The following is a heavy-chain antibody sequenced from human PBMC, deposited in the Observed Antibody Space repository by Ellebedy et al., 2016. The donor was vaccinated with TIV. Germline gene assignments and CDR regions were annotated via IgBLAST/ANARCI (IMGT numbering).Heavy chain of an antibody. CDR2: IKSKTDGGKT. CDR1: GFTFSNAW. D-gene: IGHD6-19*01. CDR3: TTSSGWYKVFDY. Sequence: GGSLRLSCAASGFTFSNAWMSWVRQAPGKGLEWVGRIKSKTDGGKTDYAAPGKGRFTISRDDSKNTLYLQMNSLKTEDTAVYYCTTSSGWYKVFDYWGQGTLVTVSS. V-gene: IGHV3-15*01. J-gene: IGHJ4*02.